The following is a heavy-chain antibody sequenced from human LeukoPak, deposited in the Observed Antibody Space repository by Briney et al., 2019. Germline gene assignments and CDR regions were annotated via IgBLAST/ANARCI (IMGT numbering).Heavy chain of an antibody. CDR1: GFIFSHHG. CDR2: IGVDAVTT. D-gene: IGHD3-16*01. V-gene: IGHV3-23*01. J-gene: IGHJ5*01. CDR3: AKGHRNHLLILLDS. Sequence: PGGSLRLSCATSGFIFSHHGMNWVRQAPGKGREWDSGIGVDAVTTSYADCVRCRFIISRDNSKNTVYLQMNSLSAEDAAVYYCAKGHRNHLLILLDSWGQGTLVTVSS.